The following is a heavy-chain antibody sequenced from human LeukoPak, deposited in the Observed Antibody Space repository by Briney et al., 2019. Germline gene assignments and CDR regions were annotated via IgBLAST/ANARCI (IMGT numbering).Heavy chain of an antibody. D-gene: IGHD1-26*01. CDR3: ARDERVRVGAPYYFDY. Sequence: GGSLRLSCAASGFTFSSYSMNWVRQAPGKGLEWVSYISSSSSTIYYADSVKGRFTISRDNAKNSLYLQMNSLRAEDTAVYYCARDERVRVGAPYYFDYWGQGTLVTVSS. V-gene: IGHV3-48*04. CDR1: GFTFSSYS. CDR2: ISSSSSTI. J-gene: IGHJ4*02.